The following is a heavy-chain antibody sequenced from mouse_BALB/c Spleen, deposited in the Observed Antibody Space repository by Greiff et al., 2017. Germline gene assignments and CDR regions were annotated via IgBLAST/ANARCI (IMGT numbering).Heavy chain of an antibody. CDR2: INSNGGST. D-gene: IGHD2-4*01. CDR3: ARLSTMITTAYFDY. V-gene: IGHV5-6-3*01. CDR1: GFTFSSYG. J-gene: IGHJ2*01. Sequence: EVMLVESGGGLVQPGGSLKLSCAASGFTFSSYGMSWVRQTPDKRLELVATINSNGGSTYYPDSVKGRFTISRDNAKNTLYLQMSSLKSEDTAMYYCARLSTMITTAYFDYWGQGTTLTVSS.